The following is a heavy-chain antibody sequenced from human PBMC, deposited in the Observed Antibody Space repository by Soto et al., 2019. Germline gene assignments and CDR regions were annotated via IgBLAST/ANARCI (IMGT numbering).Heavy chain of an antibody. Sequence: ASVKVSCKASGYTFTSYYMHWVRQAPGQGLEWMGIINPSGGSTSYAQKFQGRVTMTRDTSTSTVYMELSSLRSEDTAVYYCAREAIFGVVPRCFDYWGQGTLVTVSS. J-gene: IGHJ4*02. CDR3: AREAIFGVVPRCFDY. V-gene: IGHV1-46*03. CDR2: INPSGGST. D-gene: IGHD3-3*01. CDR1: GYTFTSYY.